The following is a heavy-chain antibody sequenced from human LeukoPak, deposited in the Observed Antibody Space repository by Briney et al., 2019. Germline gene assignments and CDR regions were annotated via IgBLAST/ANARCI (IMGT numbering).Heavy chain of an antibody. D-gene: IGHD1-7*01. CDR2: IKQDGSET. J-gene: IGHJ4*02. CDR1: EFTFSGYW. V-gene: IGHV3-7*01. CDR3: AKDLTGVNYCLDQ. Sequence: PGGSLRLSCAASEFTFSGYWMSWFRQAPGRGPEWVATIKQDGSETDYVDSVKGRFTISRDNSKNTLYLQMNSLRAEDTAVYYCAKDLTGVNYCLDQWGQGTLVTVSS.